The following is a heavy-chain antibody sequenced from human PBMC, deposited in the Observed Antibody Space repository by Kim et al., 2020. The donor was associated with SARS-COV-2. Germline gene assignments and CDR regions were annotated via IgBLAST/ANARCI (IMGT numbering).Heavy chain of an antibody. CDR3: ARGRYYYGSGSSRGIIFDY. V-gene: IGHV4-34*01. D-gene: IGHD3-10*01. Sequence: SETLSLTCAVYGGSFSGYYWSWIRQPRGKGLEWIGEINHSGSTNYNPSLKSRVTISVDTSKNQFSLKLSSVTAADTAVYYCARGRYYYGSGSSRGIIFDYWGQGTLVTVSS. J-gene: IGHJ4*02. CDR1: GGSFSGYY. CDR2: INHSGST.